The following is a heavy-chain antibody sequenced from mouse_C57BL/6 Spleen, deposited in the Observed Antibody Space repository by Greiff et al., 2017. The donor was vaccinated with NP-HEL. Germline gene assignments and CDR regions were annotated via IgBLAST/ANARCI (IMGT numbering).Heavy chain of an antibody. CDR3: ARLGDYDERDD. CDR2: IHPNSGST. CDR1: GYTFTSYW. J-gene: IGHJ2*01. Sequence: QVQLQQPGAELVKPGASVKLSCKASGYTFTSYWMHWVKQRPGQGLEWIGMIHPNSGSTNYNEKFKSKATLTVDKSSSTAYMQLSSLTSEDSAVYYCARLGDYDERDDWGQGTTLTVSS. D-gene: IGHD2-4*01. V-gene: IGHV1-64*01.